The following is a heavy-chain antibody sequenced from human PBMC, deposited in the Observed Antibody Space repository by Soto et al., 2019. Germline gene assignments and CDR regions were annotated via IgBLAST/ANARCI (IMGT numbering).Heavy chain of an antibody. V-gene: IGHV3-30*18. CDR3: AKDREYSYGPHYYYYGMDV. CDR2: ISYDGSNK. J-gene: IGHJ6*02. D-gene: IGHD5-18*01. Sequence: PAGSLRLSCAASGFTFSSYGMHWVRQAPGKGLEWVAVISYDGSNKYYADSVKGRFTISRDNSKNTLYLQMNSLRAEDTAVYYCAKDREYSYGPHYYYYGMDVWGQGT. CDR1: GFTFSSYG.